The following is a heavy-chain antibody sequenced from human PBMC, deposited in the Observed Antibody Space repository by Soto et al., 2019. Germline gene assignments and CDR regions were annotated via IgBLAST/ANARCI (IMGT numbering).Heavy chain of an antibody. CDR2: ISSSSSYI. J-gene: IGHJ2*01. CDR1: GFTFSSYS. Sequence: EVQLVESGGGLVKPGGSLRLSCAASGFTFSSYSMNWVRQAPGKGLEWVSSISSSSSYIYYADSVKGRFTISRDNAKNSLYLQMNSLRADDTAVYYCARGLSTVTTYWLHWYFYLWGRGTLVTVSS. D-gene: IGHD4-17*01. CDR3: ARGLSTVTTYWLHWYFYL. V-gene: IGHV3-21*01.